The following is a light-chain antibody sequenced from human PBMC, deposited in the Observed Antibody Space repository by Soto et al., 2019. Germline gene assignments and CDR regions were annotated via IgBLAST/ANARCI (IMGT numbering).Light chain of an antibody. Sequence: AIQMTQSPSSLSASVGDRVTITCRASQGIRNDLDWFQQKPGKAPKLLIYAASNLQSGVPERFSGSGSATDFTLTISSLQPEDFDTYYCLQKYFYPFTLAPGTNVDIK. CDR2: AAS. CDR1: QGIRND. V-gene: IGKV1-6*01. CDR3: LQKYFYPFT. J-gene: IGKJ3*01.